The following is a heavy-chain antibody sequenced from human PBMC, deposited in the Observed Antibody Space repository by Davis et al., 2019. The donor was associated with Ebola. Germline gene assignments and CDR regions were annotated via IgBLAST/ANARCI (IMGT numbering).Heavy chain of an antibody. CDR3: ARDWGYSSGPRTFDP. CDR1: GYTFTSYA. D-gene: IGHD6-19*01. Sequence: ASVKVSCKASGYTFTSYAMNWVRQAPGQGLEWMGWISAYNGNTNYAQKLQGRVTMTTDTSTSTAYMELSSLRSEDTAVYYCARDWGYSSGPRTFDPWGQGTLVTVSS. V-gene: IGHV1-18*01. J-gene: IGHJ5*02. CDR2: ISAYNGNT.